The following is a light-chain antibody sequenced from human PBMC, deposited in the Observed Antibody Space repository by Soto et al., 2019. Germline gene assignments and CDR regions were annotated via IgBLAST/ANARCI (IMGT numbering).Light chain of an antibody. CDR3: SSWDGSLSGYV. CDR1: SSNIGSNY. J-gene: IGLJ1*01. Sequence: QSVLTQPPSASGTPGQGVTISCSGSSSNIGSNYVYWYQQLPGTAPKLLIYNNNQPPSGVPDRFSASKSRTSASLAIRGLRSDDEADYYCSSWDGSLSGYVFGAGTKVTVL. V-gene: IGLV1-47*02. CDR2: NNN.